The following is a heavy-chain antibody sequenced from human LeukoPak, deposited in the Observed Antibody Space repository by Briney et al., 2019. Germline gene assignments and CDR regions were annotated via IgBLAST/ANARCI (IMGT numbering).Heavy chain of an antibody. Sequence: ASVKVSCKASGYPFTSYDINWVRQATGQGLEWMGWMNPNSGNTGYAQKFQGRVTFSRNTSISTAYMELSSLRSEDTAVYYCARATGVIAAAGTLYWFDPWGQGTLVTVSS. CDR1: GYPFTSYD. D-gene: IGHD6-13*01. V-gene: IGHV1-8*03. J-gene: IGHJ5*02. CDR3: ARATGVIAAAGTLYWFDP. CDR2: MNPNSGNT.